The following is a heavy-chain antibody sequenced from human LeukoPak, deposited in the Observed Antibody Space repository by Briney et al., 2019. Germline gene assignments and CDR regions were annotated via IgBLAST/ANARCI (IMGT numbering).Heavy chain of an antibody. CDR3: AKEHRGYDCGGDAFSGDFDY. D-gene: IGHD2-21*02. V-gene: IGHV3-30*18. CDR2: VSCHGTVK. J-gene: IGHJ4*02. Sequence: GGSLRLSCAASGFTLSTYAMSWVRQAPGKGLEGVAVVSCHGTVKYYLDSVKGRFTISRDNSKNTVYLQMNSLRTEDTAVYYCAKEHRGYDCGGDAFSGDFDYWGQGTLVTVSS. CDR1: GFTLSTYA.